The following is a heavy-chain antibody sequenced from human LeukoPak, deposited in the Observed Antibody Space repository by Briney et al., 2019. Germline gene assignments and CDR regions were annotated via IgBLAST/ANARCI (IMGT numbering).Heavy chain of an antibody. Sequence: GASVKVSCKTSGGTFNNSAISWVRQAPGQGLEWLGGIMPLFGTAGYAQKFQGRSTITKDESTRTVYLALTSLTSDDTAVYYCARDVHGDYGSGWFDPWGQGTLVSVSS. CDR3: ARDVHGDYGSGWFDP. J-gene: IGHJ5*02. V-gene: IGHV1-69*05. D-gene: IGHD4-17*01. CDR1: GGTFNNSA. CDR2: IMPLFGTA.